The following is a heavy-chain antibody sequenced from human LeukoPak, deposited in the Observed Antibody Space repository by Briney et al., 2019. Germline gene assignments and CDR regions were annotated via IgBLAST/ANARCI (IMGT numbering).Heavy chain of an antibody. CDR2: ISYDGSNK. J-gene: IGHJ3*02. V-gene: IGHV3-30-3*01. CDR1: GFTFSSYA. CDR3: ARAPAVPSGAFDI. Sequence: SGGSLRLSCAASGFTFSSYAMHWVRQAPGKGLEWVAVISYDGSNKYYADSVKGRFTISRDNSKNTLYLQMNSLRAEDTAVYYCARAPAVPSGAFDIWGQGTMVTVSS. D-gene: IGHD3-10*01.